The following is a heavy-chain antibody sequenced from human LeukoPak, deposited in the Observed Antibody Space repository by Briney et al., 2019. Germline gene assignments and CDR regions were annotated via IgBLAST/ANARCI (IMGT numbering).Heavy chain of an antibody. J-gene: IGHJ4*02. CDR1: GYSFTSFW. V-gene: IGHV5-51*01. CDR3: ARHNPYSGSPLDY. CDR2: IYPGDSDT. Sequence: GESLKISCKGSGYSFTSFWIGWVRQMPGKGLEWVAMIYPGDSDTRYSPSFQGQVTISADKSISTAYLQWSSLKASDSGMYYCARHNPYSGSPLDYWGQGTLVTVSS. D-gene: IGHD1-26*01.